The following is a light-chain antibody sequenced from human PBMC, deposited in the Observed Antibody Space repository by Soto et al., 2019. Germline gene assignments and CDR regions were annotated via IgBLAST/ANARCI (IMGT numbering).Light chain of an antibody. CDR2: EVT. CDR1: GSDIGAYNR. CDR3: TSYTSSSTPHVV. V-gene: IGLV2-14*01. Sequence: QSALTQPASVSGSPGQSITISCTGTGSDIGAYNRVSWYQQHPGKAPKLMIYEVTNRPSGVSNRFSGSKSGNTASLTISGLQAEDEADYYCTSYTSSSTPHVVFGGGTKLTVL. J-gene: IGLJ2*01.